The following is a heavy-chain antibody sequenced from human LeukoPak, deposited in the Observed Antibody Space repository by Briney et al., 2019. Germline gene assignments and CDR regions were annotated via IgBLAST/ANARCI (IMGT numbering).Heavy chain of an antibody. CDR3: ARGQYYYDGSGYLNAFDI. D-gene: IGHD3-22*01. CDR1: GYTFTDYF. Sequence: ASVKVSCKASGYTFTDYFIHWVRQAPGQGLEWMGWINPKNGGTFYSQKFQGRVTMTRDTSISTAYMELSELKSDDTAVYFCARGQYYYDGSGYLNAFDIWGQGTMVTVSS. CDR2: INPKNGGT. J-gene: IGHJ3*02. V-gene: IGHV1-2*02.